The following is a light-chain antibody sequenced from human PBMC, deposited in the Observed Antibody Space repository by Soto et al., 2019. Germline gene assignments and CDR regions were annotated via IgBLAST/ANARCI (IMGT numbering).Light chain of an antibody. CDR2: WAS. J-gene: IGKJ4*02. CDR1: QSVLHSSNNQNY. CDR3: LQYYRVPFT. V-gene: IGKV4-1*01. Sequence: DIVMTQSPDSLAVSLGERATINCKSSQSVLHSSNNQNYLTWYQQKPGQPPKLLIYWASTRDSGVPDRCSGSGSGTDFTLTLSSLQGGDGAVYYCLQYYRVPFTFGGGTKVEI.